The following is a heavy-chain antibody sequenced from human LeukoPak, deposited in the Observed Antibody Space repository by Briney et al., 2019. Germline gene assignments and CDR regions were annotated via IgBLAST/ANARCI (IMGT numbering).Heavy chain of an antibody. J-gene: IGHJ4*02. CDR2: MNPNSGNT. V-gene: IGHV1-8*01. CDR3: ARVSSSYSSGWSRPAPPHYYFDY. Sequence: AASVKVSCKASGYTFTSYDINWVRQATGQGLEWMGWMNPNSGNTGYAQKFQGRVTMTRNTSISTAYMELSSLRSEDTAVYYCARVSSSYSSGWSRPAPPHYYFDYWGQGTLVTVSS. CDR1: GYTFTSYD. D-gene: IGHD6-19*01.